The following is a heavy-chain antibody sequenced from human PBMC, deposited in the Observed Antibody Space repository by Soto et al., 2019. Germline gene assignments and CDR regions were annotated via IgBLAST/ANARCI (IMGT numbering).Heavy chain of an antibody. J-gene: IGHJ4*02. CDR3: ARETGYSSGWYFDY. V-gene: IGHV1-69*13. CDR2: IIPIFGTA. D-gene: IGHD6-19*01. Sequence: RASVKVSCKASGGTFSGYAISWVRQAPGQGLEWMGGIIPIFGTANYAQKFQGRVTITADESTSTAYMELSSLRSEDTAVYYCARETGYSSGWYFDYWGQGTLVTVSS. CDR1: GGTFSGYA.